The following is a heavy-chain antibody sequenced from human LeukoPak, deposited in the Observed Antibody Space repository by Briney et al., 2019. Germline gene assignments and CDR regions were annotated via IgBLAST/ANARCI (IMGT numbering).Heavy chain of an antibody. CDR3: ASQSRYGGNWYYFDY. CDR2: IYYSGST. V-gene: IGHV4-39*07. D-gene: IGHD4-23*01. CDR1: GGSISSSSYY. Sequence: SETLSLTCTVSGGSISSSSYYWGWIRQPPGKGLEWIGSIYYSGSTYYNPSLKSRVTISVDTSKNQFSLKLSSVTAADTAVYYCASQSRYGGNWYYFDYWGQGTLVTVSS. J-gene: IGHJ4*02.